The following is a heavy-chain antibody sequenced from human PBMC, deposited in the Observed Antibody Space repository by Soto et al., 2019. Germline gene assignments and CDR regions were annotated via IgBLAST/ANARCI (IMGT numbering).Heavy chain of an antibody. CDR2: MNPNSGDT. J-gene: IGHJ4*02. CDR1: GYTFTNFH. Sequence: QVQLVQSGAEVRKPGASVKVYCKASGYTFTNFHFNWERQATGQGLEWIGWMNPNSGDTGYAQNFQGRVTMTRDTSINTAYMEMTSLTSDDTAVYYCARGSPGPVDHWGQGTPVTVSS. CDR3: ARGSPGPVDH. D-gene: IGHD3-10*01. V-gene: IGHV1-8*02.